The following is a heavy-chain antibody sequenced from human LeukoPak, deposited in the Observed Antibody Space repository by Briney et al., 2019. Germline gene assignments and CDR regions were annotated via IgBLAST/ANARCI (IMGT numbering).Heavy chain of an antibody. Sequence: GGSLRLSCAASGFTFSSYGMHWVRQVPGKGLEWVAVIWYDGTNKYYADSVKGRFTISRDNSKNTLYLQMNSLRAEDTAVYFCARSAARLRYYYAMDVWGQGTTVTVCS. V-gene: IGHV3-33*01. CDR3: ARSAARLRYYYAMDV. J-gene: IGHJ6*02. CDR2: IWYDGTNK. D-gene: IGHD6-6*01. CDR1: GFTFSSYG.